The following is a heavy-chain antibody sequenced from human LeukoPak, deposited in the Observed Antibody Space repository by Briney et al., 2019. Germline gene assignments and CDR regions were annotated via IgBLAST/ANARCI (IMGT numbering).Heavy chain of an antibody. CDR3: TGGQPIVS. CDR1: TYMFNNYW. V-gene: IGHV3-7*01. D-gene: IGHD3-16*02. Sequence: PGGSLGLSCAGSTYMFNNYWMTWVRQAPGKGLEWVANIKSDGSEKYFVDSVEGRFTIARDNAKKSLYLQMNSLRPEDTAVYYCTGGQPIVSWGQGTLVTVSS. J-gene: IGHJ4*02. CDR2: IKSDGSEK.